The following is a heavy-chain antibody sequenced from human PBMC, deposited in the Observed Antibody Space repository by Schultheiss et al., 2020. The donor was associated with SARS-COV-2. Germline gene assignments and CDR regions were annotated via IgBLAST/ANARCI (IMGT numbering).Heavy chain of an antibody. J-gene: IGHJ4*02. Sequence: GESLKISCQASGYKFTSYWIGWVRQMPGKGLEWLGLIYPSDSESRYSPSFQGQVTMSADKSINTVYLQWSSLKASDTAIYYCARQYCSGAFCYDYFDYWGQGALVTVSS. V-gene: IGHV5-51*01. CDR2: IYPSDSES. CDR3: ARQYCSGAFCYDYFDY. CDR1: GYKFTSYW. D-gene: IGHD2-15*01.